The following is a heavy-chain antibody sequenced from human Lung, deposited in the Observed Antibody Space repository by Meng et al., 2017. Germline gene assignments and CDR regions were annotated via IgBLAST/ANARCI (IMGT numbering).Heavy chain of an antibody. J-gene: IGHJ4*02. V-gene: IGHV4-34*01. CDR1: GGSFSDYY. CDR3: ARGPTTMAHDFDY. CDR2: INHSGST. Sequence: QVQLQQGGGGLLKPSETLSLICVVSGGSFSDYYWSWIRQPPGKGLEWIGEINHSGSTNYNPSLESRATISVDTSQNNLSLKLSSVTAADSAVYYCARGPTTMAHDFDYWGQGTLVTVSS. D-gene: IGHD4-11*01.